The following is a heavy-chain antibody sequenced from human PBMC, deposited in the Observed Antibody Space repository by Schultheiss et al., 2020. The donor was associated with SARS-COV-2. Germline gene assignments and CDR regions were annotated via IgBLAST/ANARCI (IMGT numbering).Heavy chain of an antibody. V-gene: IGHV1-8*02. Sequence: ASVKVSCKASGYTFTSYYMHWVRQAPGQGLEWMGWMNPNSGNTGYAQKFQGRVTMTEDTSTDTAYMELSSLRSEDTAVYYCATGKAYSSSLAPVDYWGQGTLVTVSS. J-gene: IGHJ4*02. D-gene: IGHD6-6*01. CDR2: MNPNSGNT. CDR1: GYTFTSYY. CDR3: ATGKAYSSSLAPVDY.